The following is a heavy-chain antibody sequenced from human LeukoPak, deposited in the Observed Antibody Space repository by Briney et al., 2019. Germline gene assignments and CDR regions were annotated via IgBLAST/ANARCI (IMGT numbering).Heavy chain of an antibody. D-gene: IGHD2-21*02. Sequence: GGSLRLSCAASGFTFSSYAMSWVRQAPGKGLEWVSAISGSGGSTYYADSVKGRFTISRDNSKNTLYLQMNSLRAEDTAVYYCAKDLAYCGGDCYDDAFDIWGQGTMVTVSS. J-gene: IGHJ3*02. V-gene: IGHV3-23*01. CDR2: ISGSGGST. CDR3: AKDLAYCGGDCYDDAFDI. CDR1: GFTFSSYA.